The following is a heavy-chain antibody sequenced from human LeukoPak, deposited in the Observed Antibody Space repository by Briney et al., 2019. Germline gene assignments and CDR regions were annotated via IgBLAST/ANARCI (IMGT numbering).Heavy chain of an antibody. CDR1: GGSISSYY. J-gene: IGHJ3*02. CDR3: ARGLSIPGVAFGI. D-gene: IGHD2-2*01. Sequence: KASETLSLTCTVSGGSISSYYWSWIRQSPGKGLEWIGYIYYSGSTNYNPSLKSRVTISVDTSKNQFSLKLSSVTAADTAVYYCARGLSIPGVAFGIWGQGTMVTVSS. CDR2: IYYSGST. V-gene: IGHV4-59*01.